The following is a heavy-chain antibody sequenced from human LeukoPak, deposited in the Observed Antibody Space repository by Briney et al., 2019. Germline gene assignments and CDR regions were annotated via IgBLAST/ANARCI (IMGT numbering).Heavy chain of an antibody. CDR2: INHSGST. CDR3: ARDYYYGMDV. Sequence: PSETLSLTCAVYGVSFSGYYWSWIRQPPGKGLEWIGGINHSGSTNYNPSLKSRVTISVDTSKNQFSLKLSSVTAADTAVYYCARDYYYGMDVWGKGTTVTVSS. V-gene: IGHV4-34*01. CDR1: GVSFSGYY. J-gene: IGHJ6*04.